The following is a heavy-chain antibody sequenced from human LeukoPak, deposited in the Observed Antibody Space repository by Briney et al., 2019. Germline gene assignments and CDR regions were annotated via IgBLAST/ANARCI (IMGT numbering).Heavy chain of an antibody. CDR3: TTDSSNGYGDLYYFDY. CDR2: IKSKTDDGTT. D-gene: IGHD4-17*01. V-gene: IGHV3-15*01. J-gene: IGHJ4*02. CDR1: RFTFSNAW. Sequence: KPGGSLRLSCPAYRFTFSNAWMSWVRQAPGKGLEWVGRIKSKTDDGTTDYAAPVKGRFTISRDDSKNTLYLQMNSLKTEDTAVYYCTTDSSNGYGDLYYFDYWGQGTLVTVSS.